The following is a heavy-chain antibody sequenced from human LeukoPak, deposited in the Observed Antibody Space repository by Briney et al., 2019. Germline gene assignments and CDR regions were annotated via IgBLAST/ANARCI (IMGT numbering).Heavy chain of an antibody. J-gene: IGHJ6*04. CDR1: GYTFTSYY. D-gene: IGHD5-18*01. Sequence: ASVKVSCKASGYTFTSYYMHWVRQAPGQGLEWMGIINPSGGSTSYAQKFQGRVTMTRDTSTSTVYMELSSLGSEDTAVYYCARDGGGSYGPNYYYYYGMDVWGKGTTVTVSS. CDR2: INPSGGST. CDR3: ARDGGGSYGPNYYYYYGMDV. V-gene: IGHV1-46*01.